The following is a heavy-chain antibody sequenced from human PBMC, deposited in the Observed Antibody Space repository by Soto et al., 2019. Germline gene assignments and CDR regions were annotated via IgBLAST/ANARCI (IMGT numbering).Heavy chain of an antibody. D-gene: IGHD3-22*01. Sequence: TLSLTCIFTAWSLSCGVDYWRLICLHPGKALVWIGNIFYSVSTTYTPTLKSRVTISVDTLKNQFSLKLTPVTAADTAVYYCARGGVDFNDSSGYYFSLYYFDYWGQGTL. CDR2: IFYSVST. V-gene: IGHV4-31*03. CDR1: AWSLSCGVDY. CDR3: ARGGVDFNDSSGYYFSLYYFDY. J-gene: IGHJ4*02.